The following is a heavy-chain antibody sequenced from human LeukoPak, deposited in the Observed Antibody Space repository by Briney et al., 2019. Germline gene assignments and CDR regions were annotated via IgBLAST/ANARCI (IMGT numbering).Heavy chain of an antibody. CDR3: ARAPTVTTPFDY. V-gene: IGHV1-69*01. CDR1: GGTFSSYA. Sequence: SVKVSCKASGGTFSSYAISWVRQAPGQGLEWMGGIIPIFGTANYAQKFQGRVTITADESTSTAYMELSSLRSEDTAVYYCARAPTVTTPFDYWDQGTLVTVSS. D-gene: IGHD4-17*01. CDR2: IIPIFGTA. J-gene: IGHJ4*02.